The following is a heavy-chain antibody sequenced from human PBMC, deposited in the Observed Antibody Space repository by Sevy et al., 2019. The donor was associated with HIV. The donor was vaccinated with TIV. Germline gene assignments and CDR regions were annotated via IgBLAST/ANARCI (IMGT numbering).Heavy chain of an antibody. CDR2: INQDGSEK. D-gene: IGHD3-22*01. J-gene: IGHJ4*02. CDR1: GFTFSRYW. Sequence: GGSLRLSCAASGFTFSRYWMTWVRQTPGKGLEWVANINQDGSEKYYVDSVKGRFTISRDNAKISLYLQMNSLRAEDTAVYYCARLRDDSSGYHLDYWGQGTLVTVSS. V-gene: IGHV3-7*01. CDR3: ARLRDDSSGYHLDY.